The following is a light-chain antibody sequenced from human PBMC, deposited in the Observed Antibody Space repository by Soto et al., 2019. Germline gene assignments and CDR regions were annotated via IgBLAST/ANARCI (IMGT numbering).Light chain of an antibody. J-gene: IGLJ2*01. Sequence: QLVLTQPPSASGTPGQRVTISCSGSSSNIGSNYVYWYQQLPGTAPKLLIYRNNQRPSGVPDRFSGSKSGTSASLAISGLRSADEADYYCAAWDDSLSGPVFGGGTKLTVL. V-gene: IGLV1-47*01. CDR2: RNN. CDR3: AAWDDSLSGPV. CDR1: SSNIGSNY.